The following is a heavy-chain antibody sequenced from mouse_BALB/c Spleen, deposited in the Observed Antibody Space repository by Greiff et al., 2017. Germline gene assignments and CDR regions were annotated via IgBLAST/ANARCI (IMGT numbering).Heavy chain of an antibody. CDR2: ISYDGSN. CDR3: ARVVYRSYAMDY. J-gene: IGHJ4*01. Sequence: EVQLQQSGPGLVKPSQSLSLTCSVTGYSITSGYYWNWIRQFPGNKLEWMGYISYDGSNNYNPSLKNRISITRDTSKNQFFLKLNSVTTEDTATYYCARVVYRSYAMDYWGQGTSVTVSS. CDR1: GYSITSGYY. V-gene: IGHV3-6*02. D-gene: IGHD2-14*01.